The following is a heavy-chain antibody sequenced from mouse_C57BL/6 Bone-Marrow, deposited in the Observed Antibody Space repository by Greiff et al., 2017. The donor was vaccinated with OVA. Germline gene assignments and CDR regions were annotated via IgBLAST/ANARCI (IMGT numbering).Heavy chain of an antibody. J-gene: IGHJ2*01. CDR2: IDPSDSYN. D-gene: IGHD1-1*01. CDR3: AREDPPDYYGSLDY. CDR1: GYTFTSYW. Sequence: QVQLQQPGAELVMPGASVKLSCKASGYTFTSYWMHWVKQRPGQGLEWIGEIDPSDSYNNYNQKLKGKSTLTVDKSSSPAYMQLLSLTSEDSAFYYCAREDPPDYYGSLDYWGQGTTLTVSS. V-gene: IGHV1-69*01.